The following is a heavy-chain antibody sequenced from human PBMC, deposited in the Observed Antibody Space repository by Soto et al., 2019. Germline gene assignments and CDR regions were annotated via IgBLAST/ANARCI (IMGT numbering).Heavy chain of an antibody. J-gene: IGHJ4*02. D-gene: IGHD6-6*01. CDR3: AHSRPPRRLDY. CDR1: GFSLSTSGVG. Sequence: QITLKESGPTLVKPTQTLTLTCTFSGFSLSTSGVGVGWIRQPPGKALEWLALIYWDDDKRYSPSLNSRLTITTDTSKNKVVLTMTNMDPVATATYSCAHSRPPRRLDYWRQGTLVTVSS. V-gene: IGHV2-5*02. CDR2: IYWDDDK.